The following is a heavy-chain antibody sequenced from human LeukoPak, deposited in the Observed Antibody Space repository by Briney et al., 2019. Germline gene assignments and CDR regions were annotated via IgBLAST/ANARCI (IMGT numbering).Heavy chain of an antibody. CDR2: ISGGGETT. V-gene: IGHV3-23*01. CDR1: GFTFNNYA. J-gene: IGHJ4*02. D-gene: IGHD4-17*01. CDR3: ARDYADHVGYFFFDY. Sequence: GGSLRLSCAASGFTFNNYAMNWVRQAPGKGLEWVSSISGGGETTYYADSAKGRFTISRDNSQNTMYLQMNSLRAEDTAVYYCARDYADHVGYFFFDYWGQGTLVTVSS.